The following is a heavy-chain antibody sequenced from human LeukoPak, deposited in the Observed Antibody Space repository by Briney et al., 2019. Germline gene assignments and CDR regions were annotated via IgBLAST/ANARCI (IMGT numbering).Heavy chain of an antibody. CDR2: ISSSGTTI. D-gene: IGHD3/OR15-3a*01. V-gene: IGHV3-48*03. Sequence: GGSLRLSCAASGINFSDSEMNWVRQAPGKGLEWLSYISSSGTTIYYADSVKGRFTISRDNAKNSLYLQMNSLRAEDTAVYYCARGVPTGYYTSCYDYWGQGTLVTVSS. CDR3: ARGVPTGYYTSCYDY. CDR1: GINFSDSE. J-gene: IGHJ4*02.